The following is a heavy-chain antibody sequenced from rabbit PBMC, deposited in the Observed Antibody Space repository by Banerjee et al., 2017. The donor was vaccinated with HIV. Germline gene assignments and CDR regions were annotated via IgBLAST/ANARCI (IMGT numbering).Heavy chain of an antibody. CDR3: ARGYADYDDQYYFNL. J-gene: IGHJ4*01. CDR2: IDTGSSGST. CDR1: GIDFSSYYY. V-gene: IGHV1S40*01. D-gene: IGHD2-1*01. Sequence: QSLEESGGDLVKPGGTMTLTCKASGIDFSSYYYMCWVRQAPGKGLEWIACIDTGSSGSTYYASWAKGRFTISKTSSTTVTLQMTSLTAADTATYFCARGYADYDDQYYFNLWGPGTLVTVS.